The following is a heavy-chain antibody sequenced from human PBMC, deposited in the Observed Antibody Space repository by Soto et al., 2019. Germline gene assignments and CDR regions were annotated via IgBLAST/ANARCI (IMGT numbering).Heavy chain of an antibody. Sequence: SETLSLTCTVSGGSVSSGSYYWSWIRQPPGKGLEWIGYIYYSGSTNYNPSLKSRVTISVDTSKNRFSLKLSSVTAADTAVYYCARACRLWFGELRHNWFDPWGQGTLVTVSS. CDR3: ARACRLWFGELRHNWFDP. D-gene: IGHD3-10*01. V-gene: IGHV4-61*01. CDR1: GGSVSSGSYY. CDR2: IYYSGST. J-gene: IGHJ5*02.